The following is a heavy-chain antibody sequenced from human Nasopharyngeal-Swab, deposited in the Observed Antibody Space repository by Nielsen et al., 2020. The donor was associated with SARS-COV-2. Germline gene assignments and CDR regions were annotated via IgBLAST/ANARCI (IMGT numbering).Heavy chain of an antibody. Sequence: SLRLSCAASGFTFDDYAMHWVRQAPGKGLEWVSGISWNSGSIGYADSVKGRFTISRDNAKNSLYLQMNSLRAEDTAVYYCARDGLDYDFWSAYFMDVWGQGTTVTVSS. V-gene: IGHV3-9*01. D-gene: IGHD3-3*01. CDR2: ISWNSGSI. J-gene: IGHJ6*02. CDR3: ARDGLDYDFWSAYFMDV. CDR1: GFTFDDYA.